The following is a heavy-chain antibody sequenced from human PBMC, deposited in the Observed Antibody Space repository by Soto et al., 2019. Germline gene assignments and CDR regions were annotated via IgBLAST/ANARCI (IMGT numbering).Heavy chain of an antibody. J-gene: IGHJ4*02. CDR2: IYHSGST. Sequence: PSETLSLTCTVSGGSISNYYWSWVRQPPGKGLEWIGYIYHSGSTYYNPSLKSRDNISVDRSKNQFSLKLSFVTAADTAVYYCARRYGSCFDYWGQGTLVTVS. CDR3: ARRYGSCFDY. D-gene: IGHD5-18*01. V-gene: IGHV4-59*12. CDR1: GGSISNYY.